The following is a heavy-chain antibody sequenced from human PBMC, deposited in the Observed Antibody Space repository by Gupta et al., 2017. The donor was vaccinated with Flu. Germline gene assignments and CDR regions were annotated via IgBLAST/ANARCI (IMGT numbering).Heavy chain of an antibody. D-gene: IGHD7-27*01. CDR2: IATDGSVK. CDR1: GFKLSSYW. CDR3: ARNRGWQQFDY. J-gene: IGHJ4*02. Sequence: EVQLVESGGGLVQPGGSLSLSCAVSGFKLSSYWMDWVRQAPGKGLEWVANIATDGSVKNYAASVKGRFTISRDNAEDSLYLQMHSLRADDTALYYCARNRGWQQFDYWGQGALVTVSS. V-gene: IGHV3-7*01.